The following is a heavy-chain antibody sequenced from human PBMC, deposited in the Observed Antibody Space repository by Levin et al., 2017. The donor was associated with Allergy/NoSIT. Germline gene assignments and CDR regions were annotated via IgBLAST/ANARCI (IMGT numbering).Heavy chain of an antibody. CDR1: GYSFTSYW. CDR2: IDPSDSYT. D-gene: IGHD6-19*01. J-gene: IGHJ4*02. V-gene: IGHV5-10-1*01. Sequence: GGSLRLSCKGSGYSFTSYWISWVRQMPGKGLEWMGRIDPSDSYTNYSPSFQGHVTISADKSISTAYLQWSSLKASDTAMYYCARIIAVAGTDIDYWGQGTLVTVSS. CDR3: ARIIAVAGTDIDY.